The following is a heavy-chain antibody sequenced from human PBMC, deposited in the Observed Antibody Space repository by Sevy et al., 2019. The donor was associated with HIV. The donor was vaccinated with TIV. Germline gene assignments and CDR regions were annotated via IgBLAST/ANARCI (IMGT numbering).Heavy chain of an antibody. CDR3: ARDSARVIVPTAGFDS. V-gene: IGHV3-33*01. D-gene: IGHD1-1*01. CDR1: GFTFRSFS. CDR2: IWYDGRTK. Sequence: GGSLRLSCSASGFTFRSFSMHWVRQAPGKGLEWVAAIWYDGRTKQYADSVKRRFTISRDNSKSMLNLEMNSLRAEDTALYFCARDSARVIVPTAGFDSWGQGTVVTVSS. J-gene: IGHJ5*01.